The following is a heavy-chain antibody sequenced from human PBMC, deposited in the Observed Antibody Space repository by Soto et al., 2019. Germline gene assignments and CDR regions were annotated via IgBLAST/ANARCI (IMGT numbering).Heavy chain of an antibody. Sequence: GGSLRLSCAASGFTFSSFGMHWVRQAPGKGLEWVAVISNDGSNKYYADSVKGRFTISRDNSKNTLYLQMNSLRAEDTAVYYCAKVSITMARYYDGMDVWGQGTTVTVSS. CDR3: AKVSITMARYYDGMDV. J-gene: IGHJ6*02. V-gene: IGHV3-30*18. CDR1: GFTFSSFG. D-gene: IGHD3-10*01. CDR2: ISNDGSNK.